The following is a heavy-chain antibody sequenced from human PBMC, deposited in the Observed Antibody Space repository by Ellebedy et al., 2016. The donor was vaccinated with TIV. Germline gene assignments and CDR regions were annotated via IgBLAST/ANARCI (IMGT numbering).Heavy chain of an antibody. CDR3: AREPLRGPGRGAFDI. CDR1: GGSISSGGYF. V-gene: IGHV4-31*03. J-gene: IGHJ3*02. Sequence: LRLXXTVSGGSISSGGYFWSWIRQIPWKGLEYIGYIYHTGSTYYNPSLQSRLMISVDTSKNQFSLSLRSVTAADTAVFYCAREPLRGPGRGAFDIWGQGTMVTVSS. D-gene: IGHD5-12*01. CDR2: IYHTGST.